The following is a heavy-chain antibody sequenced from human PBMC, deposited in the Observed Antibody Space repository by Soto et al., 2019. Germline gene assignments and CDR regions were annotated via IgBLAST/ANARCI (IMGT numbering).Heavy chain of an antibody. Sequence: SETLSLTCTVSGGSISSGDYYWSWIRQPPGKGLEWIGYIYYSGSTYYNPSLKSRVTISVDTSKNQFSLKLSSVTAADTAVYYCARGPNWNYEWNFDYWGQGTLVTVS. CDR1: GGSISSGDYY. J-gene: IGHJ4*02. CDR2: IYYSGST. D-gene: IGHD1-7*01. CDR3: ARGPNWNYEWNFDY. V-gene: IGHV4-30-4*01.